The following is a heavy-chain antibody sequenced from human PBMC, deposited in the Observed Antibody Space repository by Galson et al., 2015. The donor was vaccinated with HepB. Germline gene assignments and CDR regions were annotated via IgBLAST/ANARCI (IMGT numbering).Heavy chain of an antibody. CDR1: GYTFTSYY. D-gene: IGHD2-15*01. J-gene: IGHJ6*02. Sequence: SVKVSCKASGYTFTSYYMHWVRQAPGQGLEWMGIINPSGGSTSYAQKFQGRVTMTRDTSTSTVYMELSSLRSEDTAVYYCARDVVVVVAATPVYYYYGMDVWGQGTTVTVSS. CDR2: INPSGGST. CDR3: ARDVVVVVAATPVYYYYGMDV. V-gene: IGHV1-46*01.